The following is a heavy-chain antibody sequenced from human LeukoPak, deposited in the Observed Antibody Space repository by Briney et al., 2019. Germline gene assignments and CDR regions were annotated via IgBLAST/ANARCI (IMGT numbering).Heavy chain of an antibody. D-gene: IGHD7-27*01. V-gene: IGHV4-59*01. CDR1: GGSISNYY. CDR3: ARGFRGDNFDY. CDR2: IYYSGST. J-gene: IGHJ4*02. Sequence: SETLSLTCTVSGGSISNYYWSWIRQPPGKGLEWIGFIYYSGSTNYNPSLKSRVTISVDTSKNQFSLKVRSVTPADTAVYFCARGFRGDNFDYWGQGTLVTVSS.